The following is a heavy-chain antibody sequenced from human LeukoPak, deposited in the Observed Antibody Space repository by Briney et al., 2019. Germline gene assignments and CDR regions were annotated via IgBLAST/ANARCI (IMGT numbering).Heavy chain of an antibody. CDR3: ATAGPSVAATQPFDY. V-gene: IGHV3-15*01. CDR1: GFTFSSYA. CDR2: IKSKTGGGTT. Sequence: AGGSLRLSCAASGFTFSSYAMSWVRQAPGKGLEWVGRIKSKTGGGTTDYAAPVKGRFTISRDDSKNTLYLQMNSLRTEDTAVYYCATAGPSVAATQPFDYWGQGTLVTVSS. J-gene: IGHJ4*02. D-gene: IGHD2-15*01.